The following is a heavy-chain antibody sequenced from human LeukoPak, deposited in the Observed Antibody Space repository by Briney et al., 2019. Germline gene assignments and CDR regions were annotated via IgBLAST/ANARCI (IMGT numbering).Heavy chain of an antibody. CDR3: ARDHAGIVLPAAVGAH. J-gene: IGHJ4*02. D-gene: IGHD2-2*01. CDR2: IRGGSDFI. V-gene: IGHV3-21*01. CDR1: GFTFRDYS. Sequence: PGGSLRLSCAASGFTFRDYSMTWVRQAPGEGLEWVSSIRGGSDFIYHADSVKGRFTVSRDNAKNSLYLQMNSLRAEDTAVYYCARDHAGIVLPAAVGAHWGQGTLVTVSS.